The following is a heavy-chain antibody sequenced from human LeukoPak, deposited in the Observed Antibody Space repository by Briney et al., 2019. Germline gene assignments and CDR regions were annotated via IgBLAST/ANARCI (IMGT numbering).Heavy chain of an antibody. CDR2: IYYSGST. Sequence: SETLSLTCTVSGGSISSYYWSWIRQPPGKGLGWIGYIYYSGSTNYNPSLKSRVTISVDTSKNQFSLKLSSVTAADTAVYYCARDLGYSYGTGWNYWGQGTLVTVSS. CDR1: GGSISSYY. D-gene: IGHD5-18*01. J-gene: IGHJ4*02. CDR3: ARDLGYSYGTGWNY. V-gene: IGHV4-59*12.